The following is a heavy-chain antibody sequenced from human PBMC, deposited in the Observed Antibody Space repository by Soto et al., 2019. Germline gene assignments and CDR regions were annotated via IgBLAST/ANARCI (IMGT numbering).Heavy chain of an antibody. J-gene: IGHJ3*01. CDR3: ATDTRAKWLDVWGEAFDV. CDR2: ISWDGDST. D-gene: IGHD3-16*01. CDR1: GFTFDDYP. V-gene: IGHV3-43*01. Sequence: EVQLVESGGAVVQPGGSLRLSCAASGFTFDDYPMHWVRQAPGKGLEWVSLISWDGDSTSLADSVKCRFTVSRDNNKTSLYLQMNSLRTEDTALYFCATDTRAKWLDVWGEAFDVWGQGTMVTVSS.